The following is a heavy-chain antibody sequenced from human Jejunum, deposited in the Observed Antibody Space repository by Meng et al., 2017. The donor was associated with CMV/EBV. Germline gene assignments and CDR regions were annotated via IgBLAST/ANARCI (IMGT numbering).Heavy chain of an antibody. V-gene: IGHV3-21*01. J-gene: IGHJ6*02. CDR3: ARERPRGLAQENYYGMDV. D-gene: IGHD5-24*01. CDR1: RSSP. Sequence: RSSPLNWVRQAPGKGLEWVSSISHNGGYIYYADSLKGRFTISRDNAKNSLYLQINSLRAEDTAVYYCARERPRGLAQENYYGMDVWGQGTTVTVSS. CDR2: ISHNGGYI.